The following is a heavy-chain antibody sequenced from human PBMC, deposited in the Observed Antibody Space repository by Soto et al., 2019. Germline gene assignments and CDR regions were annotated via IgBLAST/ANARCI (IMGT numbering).Heavy chain of an antibody. CDR1: GFPFINFA. CDR3: AKFGASGSYFQFDY. D-gene: IGHD3-10*01. V-gene: IGHV3-23*01. J-gene: IGHJ4*02. CDR2: ISGSGGRT. Sequence: GGSLRLSCAASGFPFINFAMSWVRQSPGKGLEWVSAISGSGGRTWYADSVRGRFTISRDNSKNTVYLQMSSLRDEDTAVYYCAKFGASGSYFQFDYWGQGTLVTVSS.